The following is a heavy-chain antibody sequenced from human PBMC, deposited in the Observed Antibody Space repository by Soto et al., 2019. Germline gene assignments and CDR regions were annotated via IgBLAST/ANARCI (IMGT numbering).Heavy chain of an antibody. J-gene: IGHJ4*02. CDR2: ISGSGGST. Sequence: GTLRLSCAASGFTFSSYAMSWVRQAPGKGLEWVSAISGSGGSTYYADSVKGRFTISRDNSKNTLYLQMNSLRAEDTAVYYCAKDFFAAWFGELSPFDYWGQGTLVTVSS. CDR3: AKDFFAAWFGELSPFDY. D-gene: IGHD3-10*01. CDR1: GFTFSSYA. V-gene: IGHV3-23*01.